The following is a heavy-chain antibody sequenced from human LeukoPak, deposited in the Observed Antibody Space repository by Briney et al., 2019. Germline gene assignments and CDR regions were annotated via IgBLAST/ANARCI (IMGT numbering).Heavy chain of an antibody. J-gene: IGHJ4*02. D-gene: IGHD3-22*01. CDR1: GFTFSSYA. Sequence: AGGSLRLSCAASGFTFSSYAMSWVRQAPGKGLEWVSAISGSGGSTYYADSVKGRFTISRDNSKNTLYLQMNSLRAEDTAVFYCVRNGDYYRLDYWGQGTLVTVSS. V-gene: IGHV3-23*01. CDR2: ISGSGGST. CDR3: VRNGDYYRLDY.